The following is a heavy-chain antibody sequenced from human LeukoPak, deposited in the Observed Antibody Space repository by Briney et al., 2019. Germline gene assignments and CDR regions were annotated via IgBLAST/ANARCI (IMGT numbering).Heavy chain of an antibody. CDR1: GYTFTSYY. Sequence: ASVKVSCKASGYTFTSYYMHWVRQAPGQGLEWMGIINPSGGSTSYAQKFQGRVTMTRGMSTSTVYMELSSLRSEDTAVYYCARDYDSSGRDGYAFDIWGQGTMVTVSS. CDR3: ARDYDSSGRDGYAFDI. D-gene: IGHD3-22*01. J-gene: IGHJ3*02. CDR2: INPSGGST. V-gene: IGHV1-46*01.